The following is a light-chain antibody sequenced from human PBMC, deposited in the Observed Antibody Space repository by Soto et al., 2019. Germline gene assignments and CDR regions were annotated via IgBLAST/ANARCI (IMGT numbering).Light chain of an antibody. CDR3: QQSYSSPYT. CDR1: QTISNY. J-gene: IGKJ2*01. V-gene: IGKV1-39*01. CDR2: AAS. Sequence: IQMTQSPSSLSASLGGSVTITCRARQTISNYLNWYQQRPGEAPKLLIYAASSLQSGVPSRFSGRGSGTDFTLTISSLQPEDFALYYCQQSYSSPYTFGQGTNLEIK.